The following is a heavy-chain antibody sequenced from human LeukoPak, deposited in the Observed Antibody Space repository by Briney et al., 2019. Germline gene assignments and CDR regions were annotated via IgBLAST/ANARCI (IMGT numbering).Heavy chain of an antibody. Sequence: ETLSLTCTVSGGSISSSSYYWGWIRQPPGKGLEWVSAISGSGGSTYYADSVKGRFTISRDNSKNTLYLQMNSLRAEDTAVYYCAKLASYGVSYGMDVWGQGTTVTVSS. CDR3: AKLASYGVSYGMDV. V-gene: IGHV3-23*01. D-gene: IGHD4-17*01. CDR2: ISGSGGST. CDR1: GGSISSSSYY. J-gene: IGHJ6*02.